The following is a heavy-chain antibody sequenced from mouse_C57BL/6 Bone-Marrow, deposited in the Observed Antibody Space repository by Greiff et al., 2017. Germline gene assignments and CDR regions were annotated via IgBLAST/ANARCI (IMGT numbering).Heavy chain of an antibody. CDR3: ARDYGSSWYFDV. Sequence: EVQLQQSGPELVKPGASVKISCKASGYTFTDYYMNWVKQSHGKSLEWIGDINPNNGGTSYNQKFKGKATLTVDKSSSTAYMELRSLTSEDSAVXYCARDYGSSWYFDVWGTGTTVTVS. V-gene: IGHV1-26*01. CDR2: INPNNGGT. CDR1: GYTFTDYY. D-gene: IGHD1-1*01. J-gene: IGHJ1*03.